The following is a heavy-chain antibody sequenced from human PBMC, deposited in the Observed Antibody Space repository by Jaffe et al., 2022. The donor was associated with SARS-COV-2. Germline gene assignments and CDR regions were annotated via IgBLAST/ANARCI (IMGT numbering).Heavy chain of an antibody. CDR3: ATLGPIDYSFDS. Sequence: QVHLQESGPGLVKPSGTLSLTCAVSGGSVSSNNWWIWVRQPPEKGLEWIGEIYHTGSTTLNPSLKGRVSMSVDKSNNQLSLRLNSVTAADTAVYYCATLGPIDYSFDSWGQGSPVIVSS. D-gene: IGHD2-21*01. CDR1: GGSVSSNNW. J-gene: IGHJ4*02. V-gene: IGHV4-4*02. CDR2: IYHTGST.